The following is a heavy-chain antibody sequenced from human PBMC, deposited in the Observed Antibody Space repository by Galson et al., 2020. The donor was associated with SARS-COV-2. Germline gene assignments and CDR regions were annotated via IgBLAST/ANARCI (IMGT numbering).Heavy chain of an antibody. D-gene: IGHD2-15*01. V-gene: IGHV4-61*08. J-gene: IGHJ6*02. Sequence: ASETLSLTCTVSGGSVSGGGYYWSWIRQPPGKGLEWIGYIFDSENTHYNPSLKSRVTISVDTSTDQFSLKLSSVTAADTAVDYCARDRCSGGLGHVGDGMDVWGQGTTVIVSS. CDR3: ARDRCSGGLGHVGDGMDV. CDR1: GGSVSGGGYY. CDR2: IFDSENT.